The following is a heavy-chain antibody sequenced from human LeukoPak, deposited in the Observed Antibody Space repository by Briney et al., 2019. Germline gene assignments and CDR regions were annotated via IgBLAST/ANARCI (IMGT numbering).Heavy chain of an antibody. Sequence: GASVKVSCKASGGTFSSYAISWVRQALGQGLEWMGGIIPIFGTANYAQKFQGRVTITADESTSTAYMELSSLRSEDTAVYYCAREVEFWGDYYYMDVWGKGTTVTVSS. J-gene: IGHJ6*03. CDR2: IIPIFGTA. V-gene: IGHV1-69*13. D-gene: IGHD3-16*01. CDR3: AREVEFWGDYYYMDV. CDR1: GGTFSSYA.